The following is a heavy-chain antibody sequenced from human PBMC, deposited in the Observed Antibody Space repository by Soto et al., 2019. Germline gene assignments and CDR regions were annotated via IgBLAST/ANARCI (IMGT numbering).Heavy chain of an antibody. CDR2: IIPIFGTA. D-gene: IGHD2-15*01. CDR1: GVTFSSYA. V-gene: IGHV1-69*01. CDR3: AREGTVVTAGFYYYYGMDV. Sequence: QVQLVQSGAEVKKPGSSVKVSCKASGVTFSSYAISWVRQAPGHGLEWMGGIIPIFGTANYAQKFQGRVTITADESTSTAYMALSSLRSEDTAVYYCAREGTVVTAGFYYYYGMDVWGQGTTVTVSS. J-gene: IGHJ6*02.